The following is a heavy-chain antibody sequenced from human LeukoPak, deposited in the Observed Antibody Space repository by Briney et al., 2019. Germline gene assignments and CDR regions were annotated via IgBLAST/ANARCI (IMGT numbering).Heavy chain of an antibody. D-gene: IGHD7-27*01. V-gene: IGHV3-21*01. CDR1: GFTFSSYS. CDR2: ISSSSSYI. Sequence: KAGGSLRLSCAASGFTFSSYSMNWVRQAPGKGLEWVSSISSSSSYIYYADSVKGRFTISRDNAKNSLYLQMNGLRAEDTAVYYCARDLNWETYWGQGTLVSVSS. J-gene: IGHJ4*02. CDR3: ARDLNWETY.